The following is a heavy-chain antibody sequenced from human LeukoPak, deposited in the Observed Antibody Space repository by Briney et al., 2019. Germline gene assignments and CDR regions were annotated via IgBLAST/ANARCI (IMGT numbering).Heavy chain of an antibody. CDR3: VRESYSRYFDY. Sequence: PSETLSLTCTVSGGSISSHYCNWIRQPAGKGLEWIGYIYDSGTTNYNPSLKSRVTISVDTSKNQFSLKLSSVTAADTAVYYCVRESYSRYFDYWGQGTLVTVSS. J-gene: IGHJ4*02. CDR2: IYDSGTT. V-gene: IGHV4-59*11. CDR1: GGSISSHY. D-gene: IGHD4-11*01.